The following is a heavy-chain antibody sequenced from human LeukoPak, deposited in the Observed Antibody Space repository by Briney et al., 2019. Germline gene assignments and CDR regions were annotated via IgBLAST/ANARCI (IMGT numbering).Heavy chain of an antibody. J-gene: IGHJ4*02. D-gene: IGHD5-24*01. CDR3: ASEDGHNPNLGFDY. V-gene: IGHV3-30*03. CDR1: GFTFSSYG. Sequence: PGRSLRLSCAASGFTFSSYGMHWVRQAPGKGLEWVAVISYDGSNKYYADSVKGRFTISRDTSKNTLYLQMNSLRAEDTAVYYCASEDGHNPNLGFDYWGQGTLVTVSS. CDR2: ISYDGSNK.